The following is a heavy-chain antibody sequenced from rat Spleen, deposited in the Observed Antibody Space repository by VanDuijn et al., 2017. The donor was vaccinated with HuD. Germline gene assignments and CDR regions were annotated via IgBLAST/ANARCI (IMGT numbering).Heavy chain of an antibody. J-gene: IGHJ1*01. Sequence: EVQLVESGGGLVQPGGSLKLSCAASGFTFSGYDMAWVRQAPTKGLEWVASIVPSGGSTYYRDSVKGRFTISRDNAKSTLYLQMDSLRSEDTATYYCARRRYGYNYGYFDFWGPGTMVTVSS. D-gene: IGHD1-9*01. CDR3: ARRRYGYNYGYFDF. CDR1: GFTFSGYD. V-gene: IGHV5-25*01. CDR2: IVPSGGST.